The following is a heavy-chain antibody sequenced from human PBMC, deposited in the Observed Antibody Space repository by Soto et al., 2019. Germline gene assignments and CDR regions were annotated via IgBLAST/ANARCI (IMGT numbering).Heavy chain of an antibody. CDR3: AKVHCPTTTCYRADAFDV. V-gene: IGHV3-30*18. D-gene: IGHD2-8*01. J-gene: IGHJ3*01. CDR1: GFPFSDYG. CDR2: ISYDGNDQ. Sequence: QVQLVESGGGVVQPGRSLRLSCAASGFPFSDYGMHWVRQAPGTGLEWVAVISYDGNDQYYADSVKGRFTISRDNSKKTLYLKMNSLRSEDTAVYYCAKVHCPTTTCYRADAFDVGGRGTMVTVSS.